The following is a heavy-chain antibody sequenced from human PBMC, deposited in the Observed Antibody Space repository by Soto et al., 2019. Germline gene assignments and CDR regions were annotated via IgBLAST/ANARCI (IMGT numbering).Heavy chain of an antibody. J-gene: IGHJ4*02. V-gene: IGHV4-34*01. CDR3: ARDKITGRFDY. CDR2: INHSGST. D-gene: IGHD2-8*02. CDR1: GGSFSGYY. Sequence: QVQLQQWGAGLLKPSETLSLTCAVYGGSFSGYYWTWIRQPPGTGLEWIGEINHSGSTNYNPSLKSRGTRSVDTSKNQFSLKLTSVTAADTAVYYCARDKITGRFDYWGQGTLVTVSS.